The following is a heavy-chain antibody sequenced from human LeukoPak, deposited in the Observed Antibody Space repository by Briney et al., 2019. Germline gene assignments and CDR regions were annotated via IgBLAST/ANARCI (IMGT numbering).Heavy chain of an antibody. Sequence: GGSLSLSCAVSGFIFSDYYMGWIRQPPGKGLEWVAYISNSGNSKDYAESVQGRFTISRDNAKNSLSLQMNSLRVEDTAVYYCARDRYGSKSYYSFDSWGQGTLVTVSS. V-gene: IGHV3-11*01. D-gene: IGHD3-10*01. CDR3: ARDRYGSKSYYSFDS. J-gene: IGHJ4*02. CDR2: ISNSGNSK. CDR1: GFIFSDYY.